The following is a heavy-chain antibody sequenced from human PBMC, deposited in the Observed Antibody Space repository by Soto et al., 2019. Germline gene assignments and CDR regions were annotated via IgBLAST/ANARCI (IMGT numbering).Heavy chain of an antibody. CDR2: IDNDGIST. CDR3: ARGGTYCSTTSCYFDY. CDR1: GFKFSSYW. V-gene: IGHV3-74*01. Sequence: PGGSLRLSCATSGFKFSSYWMHWVRQTPGKGLVWVSRIDNDGISTFYADSVKGRFTISRDNAKNTLYLQMNSLRAEDTVLFYCARGGTYCSTTSCYFDYWGQGTLVTVSS. J-gene: IGHJ4*02. D-gene: IGHD2-2*01.